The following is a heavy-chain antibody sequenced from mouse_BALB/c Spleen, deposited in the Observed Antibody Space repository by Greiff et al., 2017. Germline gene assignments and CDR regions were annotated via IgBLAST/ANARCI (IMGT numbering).Heavy chain of an antibody. V-gene: IGHV2-5-1*01. CDR3: AKNHDGYYPSDV. Sequence: VQLQESGPSLVQPSQSLSITCTVSGFSLTSYGVHWVRQSPGKGLEWLGVIWRGGSTDYNAAFMSRLSITKDNSKSQVFFKMNSLQADDTAIYYCAKNHDGYYPSDVWGAGTTVTVSS. CDR1: GFSLTSYG. CDR2: IWRGGST. D-gene: IGHD2-3*01. J-gene: IGHJ1*01.